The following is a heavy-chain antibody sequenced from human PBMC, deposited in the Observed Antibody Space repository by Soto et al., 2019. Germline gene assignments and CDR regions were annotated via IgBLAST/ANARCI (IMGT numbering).Heavy chain of an antibody. Sequence: ASVKVSCKASGYTFTSYGISWVRQAPGQGXEWMGWISAYNGNTNYAQKLQGRVTMTTDTSASTAYMELSSLRSDDPAVYYCAREGTVEYSSLYYYYYGKDVWGRGTTVTVSS. CDR3: AREGTVEYSSLYYYYYGKDV. CDR1: GYTFTSYG. J-gene: IGHJ6*02. V-gene: IGHV1-18*01. CDR2: ISAYNGNT. D-gene: IGHD6-6*01.